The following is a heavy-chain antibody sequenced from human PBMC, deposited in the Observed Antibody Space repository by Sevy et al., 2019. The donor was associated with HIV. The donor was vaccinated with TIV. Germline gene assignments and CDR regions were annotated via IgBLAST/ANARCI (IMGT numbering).Heavy chain of an antibody. CDR1: GYSSTSYW. CDR3: ARLGNVDTAMSDSLSWFDP. D-gene: IGHD5-18*01. Sequence: GESLKISCKGSGYSSTSYWIGWVRQMPGKGLEWMGIIYPGDSDTRYSPSFQGQVTISADKSISTAYLQWSSLKASDTAMYYCARLGNVDTAMSDSLSWFDPWGQGTLVTVSS. J-gene: IGHJ5*02. V-gene: IGHV5-51*01. CDR2: IYPGDSDT.